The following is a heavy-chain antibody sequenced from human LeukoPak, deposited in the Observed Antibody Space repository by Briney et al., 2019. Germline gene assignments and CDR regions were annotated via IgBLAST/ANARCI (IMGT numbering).Heavy chain of an antibody. CDR1: GFSFTRYS. V-gene: IGHV3-48*02. Sequence: QPGGSLRLSCVASGFSFTRYSMNGVRQAPGKGLQWVSYIRSSGDIIHYADSVKGRFTISRDTAKNTLYLQMNNLRDEDTAVYYCARDPMALDFWGRGTLVTVSS. J-gene: IGHJ4*02. D-gene: IGHD3-10*01. CDR3: ARDPMALDF. CDR2: IRSSGDII.